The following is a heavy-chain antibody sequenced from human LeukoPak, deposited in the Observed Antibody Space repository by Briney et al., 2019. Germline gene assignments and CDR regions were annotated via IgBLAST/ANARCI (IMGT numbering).Heavy chain of an antibody. J-gene: IGHJ4*02. CDR2: IKHDGSEN. V-gene: IGHV3-7*04. Sequence: GGALRLSCAASGFTFETYWMNWVRQAPGEGLEWVANIKHDGSENDYVDSVRGRFTISRDNAKKSLYLQMHSLRPGDTAVYYCARDGGDSPLDLRYWGRGTMVTVSS. D-gene: IGHD2-21*02. CDR3: ARDGGDSPLDLRY. CDR1: GFTFETYW.